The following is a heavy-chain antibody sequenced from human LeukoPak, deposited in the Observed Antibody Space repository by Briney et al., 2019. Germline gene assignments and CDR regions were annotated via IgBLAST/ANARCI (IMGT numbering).Heavy chain of an antibody. V-gene: IGHV4-38-2*02. CDR2: IYHSGKS. J-gene: IGHJ4*02. CDR3: ARRAGAYSHSYDY. D-gene: IGHD4/OR15-4a*01. Sequence: SETLSLTCSVSGYSISSGYYWDWIRQPPGKGLEWIASIYHSGKSYYNPSLESRVTISVDTSKNQISLKVRSVTAADTAVYYCARRAGAYSHSYDYWGQGTLVTVSS. CDR1: GYSISSGYY.